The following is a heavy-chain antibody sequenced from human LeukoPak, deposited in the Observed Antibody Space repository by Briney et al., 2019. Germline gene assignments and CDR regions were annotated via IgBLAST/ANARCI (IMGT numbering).Heavy chain of an antibody. J-gene: IGHJ5*02. CDR2: ISGSGGST. CDR1: GFTFSSYA. Sequence: GGSLRLSCAASGFTFSSYAMSWVRQAPGKGLEWVSAISGSGGSTYYADSVKGRFTISRDNSKNTLYLQMNSLRDEDTAVYYCAKKARGFGELSPFDPWGQGTLVTVSS. CDR3: AKKARGFGELSPFDP. D-gene: IGHD3-10*01. V-gene: IGHV3-23*01.